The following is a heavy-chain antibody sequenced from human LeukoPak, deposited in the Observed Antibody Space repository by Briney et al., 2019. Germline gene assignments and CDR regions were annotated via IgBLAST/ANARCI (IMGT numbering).Heavy chain of an antibody. Sequence: PSETLSLTCTVSGGSIYSTTFYWGWIRQPPGKGLEWIGSMYYDGSTYHNPSLKSRVTISVDTSNNQFSLKLTSVTAADTAEYFCARRSDSGSDDGEDYFDYWGQGTLVTVSS. D-gene: IGHD1-26*01. V-gene: IGHV4-39*01. CDR3: ARRSDSGSDDGEDYFDY. CDR2: MYYDGST. CDR1: GGSIYSTTFY. J-gene: IGHJ4*02.